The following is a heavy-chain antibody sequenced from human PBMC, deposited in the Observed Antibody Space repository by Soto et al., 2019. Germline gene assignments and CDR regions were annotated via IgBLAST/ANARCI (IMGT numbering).Heavy chain of an antibody. V-gene: IGHV4-34*01. CDR2: INHSGST. CDR1: GGSFSGYY. Sequence: PSETLSLTCAVYGGSFSGYYWSWIRQPPGKGLEWIGEINHSGSTNYNPSLKSRVTISVDTSKNQFSLKLSSVTAADTAVYYCARGYSGHGDAFDIWGQGTMVTVSS. D-gene: IGHD5-12*01. CDR3: ARGYSGHGDAFDI. J-gene: IGHJ3*02.